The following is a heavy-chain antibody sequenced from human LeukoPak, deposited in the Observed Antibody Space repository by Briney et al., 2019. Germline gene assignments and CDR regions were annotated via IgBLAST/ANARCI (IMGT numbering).Heavy chain of an antibody. CDR1: GFTFSSYS. CDR2: INHSGST. J-gene: IGHJ4*02. V-gene: IGHV4-34*01. Sequence: GSLRLSCAASGFTFSSYSMNWVRQPPGKGLEWIGEINHSGSTNYNPSLKSRVTISVDTSKNQFSLKLSSVTAADTAVYYCARRMGYGDYRFDYWGQGTLVTVSS. CDR3: ARRMGYGDYRFDY. D-gene: IGHD4-17*01.